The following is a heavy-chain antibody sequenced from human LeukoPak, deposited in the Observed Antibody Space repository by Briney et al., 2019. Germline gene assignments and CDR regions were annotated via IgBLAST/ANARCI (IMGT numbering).Heavy chain of an antibody. CDR2: ISGSGGST. CDR3: ARTTALYYYGMDV. V-gene: IGHV3-23*01. CDR1: GFAFSSYA. J-gene: IGHJ6*02. D-gene: IGHD4-17*01. Sequence: GGSLRLSFAASGFAFSSYAMSWVRQAPGKGLEWVSAISGSGGSTYYADSVKGRFTISGDNSKNTLYLQMNSLRAEDTAVYYCARTTALYYYGMDVWGQGTTVTVSS.